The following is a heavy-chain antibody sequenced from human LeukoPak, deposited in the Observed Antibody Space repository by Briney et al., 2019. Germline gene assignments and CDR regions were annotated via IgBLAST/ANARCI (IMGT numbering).Heavy chain of an antibody. CDR1: GFTFSSYE. V-gene: IGHV3-48*03. J-gene: IGHJ6*03. D-gene: IGHD3-10*01. CDR3: ARDRYYAIDV. Sequence: GGSLRLSCAASGFTFSSYEMDWVRQAPGKGLEWVSYISSSGSTIYYADSMKGRFTISRDNAKNTLYLQMNSLRAEDTAVYYCARDRYYAIDVWGKGTTVTVSS. CDR2: ISSSGSTI.